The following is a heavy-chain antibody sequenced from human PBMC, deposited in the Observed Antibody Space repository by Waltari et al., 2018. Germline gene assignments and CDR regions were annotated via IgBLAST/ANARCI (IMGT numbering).Heavy chain of an antibody. J-gene: IGHJ3*02. Sequence: QITLKESGPTLVKPTQPLTLTCPFSGFSLSTSGLGVGWIRPPRGKALEWLALIYWDDEKRYSPSLKSRLTITKDTSNSQVVLTMANMDPVDTATYYCAHILPKPGYSYGHDAFDIWGQGTMVTVSS. V-gene: IGHV2-5*02. CDR1: GFSLSTSGLG. CDR3: AHILPKPGYSYGHDAFDI. D-gene: IGHD5-18*01. CDR2: IYWDDEK.